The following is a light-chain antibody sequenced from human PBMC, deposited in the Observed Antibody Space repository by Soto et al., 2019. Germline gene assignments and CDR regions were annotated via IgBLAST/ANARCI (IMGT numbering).Light chain of an antibody. CDR2: SNN. CDR3: AAWDDSLNAVV. CDR1: SSNIGSNT. J-gene: IGLJ2*01. V-gene: IGLV1-44*01. Sequence: QSVLTQPPSASGTPGQRVTISCSGSSSNIGSNTVNWYQQLPGTAPKLLIYSNNQRPSGVPDRFSRSKSGTSASLAISGLQSEDEADYYCAAWDDSLNAVVFGGGTKVTVL.